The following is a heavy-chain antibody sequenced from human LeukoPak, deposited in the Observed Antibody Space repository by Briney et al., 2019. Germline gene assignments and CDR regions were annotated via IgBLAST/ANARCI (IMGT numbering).Heavy chain of an antibody. Sequence: SVKVSCKASGGTFSSYAISWVRQAPGQGLEWMGRIIPIFGTANYAQKFQGRVTITTDESTSTAYMELSSLRSEDTAVYYCARARRGMATIHDYYFDYWGQGTLVTVSS. CDR2: IIPIFGTA. D-gene: IGHD5-24*01. V-gene: IGHV1-69*05. CDR3: ARARRGMATIHDYYFDY. CDR1: GGTFSSYA. J-gene: IGHJ4*02.